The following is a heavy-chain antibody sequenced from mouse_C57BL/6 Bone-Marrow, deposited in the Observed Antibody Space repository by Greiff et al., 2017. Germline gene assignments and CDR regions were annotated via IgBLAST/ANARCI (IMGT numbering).Heavy chain of an antibody. CDR2: INPGSGGT. J-gene: IGHJ3*01. Sequence: VQVVESGAELVRPGTSVKVSCKASGYAFTNYLIEWVKQRPGQGLEWIGVINPGSGGTNYNEKFKGKATLTADKSSSTAYMQLSSLTSEDSAVYFCARGIYYYGSSPAWFAYWGQGTLVTVSA. CDR3: ARGIYYYGSSPAWFAY. D-gene: IGHD1-1*01. CDR1: GYAFTNYL. V-gene: IGHV1-54*01.